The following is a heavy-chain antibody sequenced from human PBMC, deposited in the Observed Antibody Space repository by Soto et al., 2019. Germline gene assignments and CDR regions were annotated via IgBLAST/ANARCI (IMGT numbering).Heavy chain of an antibody. CDR2: INTYNAKT. V-gene: IGHV1-18*01. J-gene: IGHJ4*02. CDR1: GYTFTSYG. CDR3: ASSVREAARPEFFDY. D-gene: IGHD6-6*01. Sequence: ASVKVSCKASGYTFTSYGIKWVRQAPGQGLEWMGWINTYNAKTTYAQKLQGRVTITADESTSTAYMELSSLRSEDTAVYYCASSVREAARPEFFDYWGQGTLVTVSS.